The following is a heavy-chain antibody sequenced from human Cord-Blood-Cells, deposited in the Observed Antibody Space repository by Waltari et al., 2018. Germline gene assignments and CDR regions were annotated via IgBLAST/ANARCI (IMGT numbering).Heavy chain of an antibody. V-gene: IGHV1-8*03. CDR3: ARGDERWYAFDI. CDR1: GYTFTSYD. Sequence: QVQLVQSGAEVKKPGASVKVSCKASGYTFTSYDINWVRQATGQGREWMGWMNPNGGNTCYAHKFQGRVTITRNTSISTAYMELSSLRSEDTAVYYCARGDERWYAFDIWGQGTMVTVSS. CDR2: MNPNGGNT. D-gene: IGHD2-15*01. J-gene: IGHJ3*02.